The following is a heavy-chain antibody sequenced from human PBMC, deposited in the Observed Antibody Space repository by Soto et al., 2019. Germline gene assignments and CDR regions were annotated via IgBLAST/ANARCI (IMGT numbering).Heavy chain of an antibody. CDR3: GRASMPDWFDP. CDR1: GGSISSYY. V-gene: IGHV4-59*01. Sequence: SETLSLTCTVSGGSISSYYWSWIRQPPGKGLEWIGYIYYSGSTNYNPSLKSRVTISVDTSKNQFSLKLSSVTAADTAVYYCGRASMPDWFDPWGQGTLVTVSS. CDR2: IYYSGST. J-gene: IGHJ5*02. D-gene: IGHD2-2*01.